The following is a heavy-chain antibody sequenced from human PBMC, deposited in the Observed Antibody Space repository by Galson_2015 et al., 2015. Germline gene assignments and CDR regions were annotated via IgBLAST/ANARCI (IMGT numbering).Heavy chain of an antibody. CDR3: ARSGGTYYYFEY. CDR1: GFIFSSYG. Sequence: SLRLSCAASGFIFSSYGMNWVRQAPGRGLEWVSYISSSSRTIYYADSVKGRFATSRDDAKNSLYLQMNSLRDEDTAVYYCARSGGTYYYFEYWGQGTLVTVSA. V-gene: IGHV3-48*02. J-gene: IGHJ4*02. CDR2: ISSSSRTI. D-gene: IGHD1-26*01.